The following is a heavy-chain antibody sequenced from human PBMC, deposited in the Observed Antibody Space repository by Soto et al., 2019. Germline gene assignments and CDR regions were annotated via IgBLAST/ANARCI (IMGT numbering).Heavy chain of an antibody. CDR1: GGSISSYY. V-gene: IGHV4-59*12. CDR3: ARGRGRYCSSTSCNYDAFDI. Sequence: SETLSLTCTVSGGSISSYYWSWIRQPPGKGLEWIGYIYYSGSTNYNPSLKSRVTISVDTSKNQFSLKLSSVTAADTAVYYCARGRGRYCSSTSCNYDAFDIWGQGTMVTVSS. J-gene: IGHJ3*02. D-gene: IGHD2-2*01. CDR2: IYYSGST.